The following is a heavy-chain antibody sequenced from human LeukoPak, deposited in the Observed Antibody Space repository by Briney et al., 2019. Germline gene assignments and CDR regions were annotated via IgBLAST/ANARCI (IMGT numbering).Heavy chain of an antibody. CDR3: ASRYGYADY. J-gene: IGHJ4*02. D-gene: IGHD5-18*01. V-gene: IGHV4-34*01. CDR2: INHSGST. CDR1: GGSFSGYY. Sequence: PSGTLSLTCAVYGGSFSGYYWSWIRQPPGQGLEWIGEINHSGSTNYNPSIKSPVPISVDTYKNQFSLRLSSVTAADTAVYYCASRYGYADYWGQGTMVTVSS.